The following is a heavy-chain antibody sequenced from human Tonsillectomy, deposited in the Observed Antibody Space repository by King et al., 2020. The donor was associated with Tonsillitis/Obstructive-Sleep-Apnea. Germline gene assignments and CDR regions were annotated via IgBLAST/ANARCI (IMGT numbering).Heavy chain of an antibody. J-gene: IGHJ6*03. V-gene: IGHV4-39*01. Sequence: QVQLQESGPGLVKPSETLSLTCTVSGGSISSSSYYWGWIRQPPGKGLEWIGSIYYSGSTYYNPSLKSRVTISVDTSKNQFSLKLSSVTAAETAVYYCARQRGYDYGDYNYYYYMDVWGKGTTVTVSS. CDR1: GGSISSSSYY. D-gene: IGHD4-17*01. CDR3: ARQRGYDYGDYNYYYYMDV. CDR2: IYYSGST.